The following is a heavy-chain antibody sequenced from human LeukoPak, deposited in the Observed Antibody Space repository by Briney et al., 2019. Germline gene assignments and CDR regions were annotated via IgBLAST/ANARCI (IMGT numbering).Heavy chain of an antibody. J-gene: IGHJ2*01. Sequence: GGSLRLSCAASGFTFTSYAMGWVRQAPGQGLEWVSGISGGGATTYYADSVKGRFTISRDNSKNTLYLQMNSLRVEDTAVYYCAKVSPGVWYFDLWGRGTLVTVSS. D-gene: IGHD7-27*01. CDR3: AKVSPGVWYFDL. CDR1: GFTFTSYA. CDR2: ISGGGATT. V-gene: IGHV3-23*01.